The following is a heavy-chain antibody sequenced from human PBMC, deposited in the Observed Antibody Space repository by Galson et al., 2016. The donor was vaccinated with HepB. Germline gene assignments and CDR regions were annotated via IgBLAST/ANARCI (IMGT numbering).Heavy chain of an antibody. V-gene: IGHV5-51*01. CDR2: IYPGDSET. D-gene: IGHD5-24*01. J-gene: IGHJ4*02. CDR3: ARRGEGYSLFDY. CDR1: GYSFSSYW. Sequence: QSGAEVKKPGESLKISCKGSGYSFSSYWIGWVRQMPGKGPEWRGNIYPGDSETRYSPSFQGQVTISADKSITTAYLQWRFLMASDTAIYYYARRGEGYSLFDYWGQGTLVTVSS.